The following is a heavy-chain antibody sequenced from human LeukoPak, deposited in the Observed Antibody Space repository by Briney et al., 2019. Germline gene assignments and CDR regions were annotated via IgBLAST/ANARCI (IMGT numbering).Heavy chain of an antibody. D-gene: IGHD2-21*01. J-gene: IGHJ6*02. V-gene: IGHV3-53*01. CDR3: ASPLGRGFTTGYFYGMDV. CDR2: IYKSGDA. Sequence: GGSLRLSCAASGFTGRDNYISWVRQAPGKGLEWVSLIYKSGDASYTDSVKGRFTFSRDNSRNTVYLQMNSLRAEDTAVYYCASPLGRGFTTGYFYGMDVWGQGTTVTVSS. CDR1: GFTGRDNY.